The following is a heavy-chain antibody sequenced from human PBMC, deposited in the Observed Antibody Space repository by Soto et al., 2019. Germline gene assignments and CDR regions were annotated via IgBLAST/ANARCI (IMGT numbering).Heavy chain of an antibody. CDR3: ASDYNAYQRQHVFDI. CDR2: INPSGAST. V-gene: IGHV1-46*02. J-gene: IGHJ3*02. Sequence: QVQLVQSGAEVKKPGASVKVACKASGYSFNSYSMHWVRQAPGQGPERMEVINPSGASTSNAQKLQGRVTMTMDTSMSTVYMEFSSQRSEDTVLYYCASDYNAYQRQHVFDIWGQVKLLAVSS. CDR1: GYSFNSYS. D-gene: IGHD3-10*01.